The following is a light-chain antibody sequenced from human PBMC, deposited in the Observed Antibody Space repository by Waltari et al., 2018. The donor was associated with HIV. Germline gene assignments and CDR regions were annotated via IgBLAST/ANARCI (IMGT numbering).Light chain of an antibody. CDR2: DTS. CDR3: QQYVTTVYS. Sequence: EIVLTQSPGTLSLSPGERATLSCRASQRISNNYLAWYDQKPGQAPRLLIYDTSTRATGIPDRFSGSGSGTDFTLTISRLEPEDFAVYYCQQYVTTVYSFGQGTKLEI. V-gene: IGKV3-20*01. J-gene: IGKJ2*03. CDR1: QRISNNY.